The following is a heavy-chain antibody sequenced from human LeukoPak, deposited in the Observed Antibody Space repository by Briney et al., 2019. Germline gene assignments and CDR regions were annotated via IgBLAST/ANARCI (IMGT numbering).Heavy chain of an antibody. J-gene: IGHJ4*02. V-gene: IGHV4-34*01. Sequence: SETLSLTCAVYGXSFSGYYWSWIRQPPGKGQEWIGEINHSGSTNYNPSLKSRVTISVDTSKNQFSLKLSSVTAADTAVYYCARTGPIFGVVTMGLDYWGQGTLVTVSS. CDR3: ARTGPIFGVVTMGLDY. CDR1: GXSFSGYY. CDR2: INHSGST. D-gene: IGHD3-3*01.